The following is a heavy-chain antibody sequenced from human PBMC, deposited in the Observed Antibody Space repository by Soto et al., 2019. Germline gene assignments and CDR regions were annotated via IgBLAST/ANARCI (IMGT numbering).Heavy chain of an antibody. CDR3: ARCWYYYDSSGYFSGDAFDI. CDR2: ISSDGSST. CDR1: GFTFSSYW. Sequence: EVQLVESGGGLVQPGGSLRLSCEASGFTFSSYWMHWVRQGPGKELVWVSRISSDGSSTNYADSVKGRFTISRDNAKNTLYLQMNSLGAEDTAVYYCARCWYYYDSSGYFSGDAFDIWGHGTMVTVSS. J-gene: IGHJ3*02. D-gene: IGHD3-22*01. V-gene: IGHV3-74*01.